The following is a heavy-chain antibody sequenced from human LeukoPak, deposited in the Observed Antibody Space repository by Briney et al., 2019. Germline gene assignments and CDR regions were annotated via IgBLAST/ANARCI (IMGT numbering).Heavy chain of an antibody. D-gene: IGHD3-22*01. Sequence: PGGSLRLSCTASGFTFSTYEMNWVRQAPGKGLEWVSYISGSGYPIYYAHSVKGRFTISRDNAKNSLYLQMNSLRAEDTAVYYCARANYYDTSGFDYWGQGTLVTVSS. CDR3: ARANYYDTSGFDY. J-gene: IGHJ4*02. CDR2: ISGSGYPI. CDR1: GFTFSTYE. V-gene: IGHV3-48*03.